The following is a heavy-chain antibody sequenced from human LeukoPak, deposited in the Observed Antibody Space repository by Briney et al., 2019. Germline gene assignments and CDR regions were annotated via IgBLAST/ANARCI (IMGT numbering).Heavy chain of an antibody. Sequence: PSQTLSLTCTVSGGSISSGGYYWSWIRQPPGKGLEWIGYIYHSGSTYYNPSLKGRVTISVDRSKNQFSLKLSSVTAADTAVYYCARESYISTIFGVIGYFQHWGQGTLVTVSS. CDR3: ARESYISTIFGVIGYFQH. CDR1: GGSISSGGYY. CDR2: IYHSGST. V-gene: IGHV4-30-2*01. J-gene: IGHJ1*01. D-gene: IGHD3-3*01.